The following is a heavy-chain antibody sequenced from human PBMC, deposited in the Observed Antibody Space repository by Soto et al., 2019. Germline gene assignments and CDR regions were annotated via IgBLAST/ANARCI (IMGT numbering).Heavy chain of an antibody. CDR3: ARGGSSRAAAGYYYYYYGMDV. CDR1: GGSFSGYY. Sequence: SETLSLTCAVYGGSFSGYYWSWIRQPPGKGLEWIGEINHSGSTNYNPSLKSRVTISVDTSKNQFSLKLSSVTAADTAVYYCARGGSSRAAAGYYYYYYGMDVWGQGTTVTVSS. J-gene: IGHJ6*02. CDR2: INHSGST. D-gene: IGHD6-13*01. V-gene: IGHV4-34*01.